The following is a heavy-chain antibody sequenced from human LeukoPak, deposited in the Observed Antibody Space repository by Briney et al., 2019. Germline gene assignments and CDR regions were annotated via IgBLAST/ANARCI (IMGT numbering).Heavy chain of an antibody. V-gene: IGHV1-8*01. J-gene: IGHJ6*03. CDR1: GYTFSDYD. D-gene: IGHD2-21*01. CDR3: ARVVMKAFYYYYKDV. Sequence: ASVKASCKASGYTFSDYDVNWVRQAPGQGLEWMGWMNPTSGDTGYAQKFQGRVTMTRSMSRNTAYMELSRLRSEDTAVYFCARVVMKAFYYYYKDVWGKGPTIIISS. CDR2: MNPTSGDT.